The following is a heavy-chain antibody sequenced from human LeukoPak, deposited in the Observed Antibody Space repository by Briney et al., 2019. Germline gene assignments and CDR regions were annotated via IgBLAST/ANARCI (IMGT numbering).Heavy chain of an antibody. Sequence: SETLSLTCTVSGGSISSSSYYWGWLRQPPGTGLEWIGSIYYSGSTYYNPSLKSRVTISVDTSKNQFSLKLSSVTAADTAAYYCASGGRGYSYGYLPFDYWGQGTLVTVSS. CDR3: ASGGRGYSYGYLPFDY. CDR1: GGSISSSSYY. D-gene: IGHD5-18*01. V-gene: IGHV4-39*01. CDR2: IYYSGST. J-gene: IGHJ4*02.